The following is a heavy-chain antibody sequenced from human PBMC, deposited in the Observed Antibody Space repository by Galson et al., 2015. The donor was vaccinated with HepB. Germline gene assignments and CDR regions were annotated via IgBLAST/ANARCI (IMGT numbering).Heavy chain of an antibody. Sequence: SLRLSCAASGFTFSSYAMHWVRQAPGKGLEWVAVISYDGSNKYYADSVKGRFTISRDNSKNTLYLQMNSLRAEDTAVYYCAREYCSSTSCDNYYYYGMDVWGQGTTVTVSS. CDR3: AREYCSSTSCDNYYYYGMDV. CDR2: ISYDGSNK. CDR1: GFTFSSYA. J-gene: IGHJ6*02. V-gene: IGHV3-30-3*01. D-gene: IGHD2-2*02.